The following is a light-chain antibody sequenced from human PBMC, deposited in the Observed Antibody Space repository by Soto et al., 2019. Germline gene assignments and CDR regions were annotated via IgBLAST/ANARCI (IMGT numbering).Light chain of an antibody. CDR3: QQYNTWPLT. V-gene: IGKV3-15*01. CDR1: QSVSSN. J-gene: IGKJ4*01. Sequence: EIVMTQSPATLSVSPGERATLSCRASQSVSSNLAWYQQKPGQAPSLLIYGASTRATVIPARFSGSGSGTDFTLTSSRLQSEDFAVYYWQQYNTWPLTFGGGTKVEIK. CDR2: GAS.